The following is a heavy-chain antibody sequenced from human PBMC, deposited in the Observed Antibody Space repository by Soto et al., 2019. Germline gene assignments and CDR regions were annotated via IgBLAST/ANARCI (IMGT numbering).Heavy chain of an antibody. CDR1: GYTFTSYG. D-gene: IGHD6-25*01. V-gene: IGHV1-18*01. CDR3: ARDRPNSGPSDAFDI. CDR2: ISAYNGNT. Sequence: GASVKVSCKASGYTFTSYGISWVRQAPGQGLEWMGWISAYNGNTNYAQKLQGRVTMTTDTSTSTAYMELRSLRSDDTAVYYCARDRPNSGPSDAFDIWGQGTMVTVSS. J-gene: IGHJ3*02.